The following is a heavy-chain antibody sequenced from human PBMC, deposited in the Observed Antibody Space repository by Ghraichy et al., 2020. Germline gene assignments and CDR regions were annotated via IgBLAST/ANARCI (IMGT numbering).Heavy chain of an antibody. J-gene: IGHJ4*01. D-gene: IGHD2-21*01. Sequence: GGSLRLSCAASGFTFSDYDMSWVRQAPGKGLEWVSSISGSGDKRNYADSVKGRFTISRDKSKNTLFLQMDSLRAEDTALYYCAKGRLQPRVVVVNAAYFDSWGPGTLVTVSS. CDR2: ISGSGDKR. CDR1: GFTFSDYD. CDR3: AKGRLQPRVVVVNAAYFDS. V-gene: IGHV3-23*01.